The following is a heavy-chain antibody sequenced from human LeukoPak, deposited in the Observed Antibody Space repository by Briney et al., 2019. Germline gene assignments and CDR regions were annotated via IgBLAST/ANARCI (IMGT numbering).Heavy chain of an antibody. J-gene: IGHJ1*01. CDR1: GYTFTSYG. Sequence: GASXKVSCKASGYTFTSYGISWVRQAPGQGLEWMGWISAYNGNTNYAQKLQGRVTMTTDPSTSTAYMELRSLRSDDTAVYYCASGDGDYPAEYFQHWGQGTLVTVSS. CDR2: ISAYNGNT. CDR3: ASGDGDYPAEYFQH. D-gene: IGHD4-17*01. V-gene: IGHV1-18*01.